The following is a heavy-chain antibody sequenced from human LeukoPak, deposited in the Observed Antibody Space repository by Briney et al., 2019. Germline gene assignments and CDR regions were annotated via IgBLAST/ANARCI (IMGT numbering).Heavy chain of an antibody. J-gene: IGHJ4*02. D-gene: IGHD3-16*01. V-gene: IGHV5-51*01. CDR1: GFTFSTYS. Sequence: GGSLKISCKGSGFTFSTYSFAWVRQMPGKGLEWMGVIYAGDSSTRYSPSFQGQVTISVDKSISTAYLQWSSRKASDSAIYYCARHRCYDSWGQGTLVTVSS. CDR3: ARHRCYDS. CDR2: IYAGDSST.